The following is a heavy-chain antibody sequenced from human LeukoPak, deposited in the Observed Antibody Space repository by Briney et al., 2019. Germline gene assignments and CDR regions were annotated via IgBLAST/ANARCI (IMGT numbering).Heavy chain of an antibody. J-gene: IGHJ4*02. CDR2: ISYDGSNK. V-gene: IGHV3-30*18. CDR3: AKDETMVRGVTPGPDY. Sequence: GGSLRLSCAASGFTFSSYGMHWVRQAPGQGLEWVAVISYDGSNKYYADSVKGRFTISRDNSKNTLYLQMNSLIAEDTAVYYCAKDETMVRGVTPGPDYWGQGTLVTVSS. CDR1: GFTFSSYG. D-gene: IGHD3-10*01.